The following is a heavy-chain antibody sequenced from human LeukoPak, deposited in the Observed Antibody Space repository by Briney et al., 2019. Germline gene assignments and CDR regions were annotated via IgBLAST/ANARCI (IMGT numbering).Heavy chain of an antibody. CDR1: GFTFSNYA. D-gene: IGHD2-21*01. CDR3: AKKVITYYYGMDV. CDR2: ISGSGGAT. J-gene: IGHJ6*02. Sequence: GGSLRLSCAASGFTFSNYAMSWVRQAPGKGLEWVSGISGSGGATYYADSVKGRFTISRDNSKNTLYLQMSGLRAEDTAVYYCAKKVITYYYGMDVWGQGTTVTVSS. V-gene: IGHV3-23*01.